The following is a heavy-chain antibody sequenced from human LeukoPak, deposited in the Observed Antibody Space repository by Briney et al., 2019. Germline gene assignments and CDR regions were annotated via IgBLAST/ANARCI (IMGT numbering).Heavy chain of an antibody. CDR3: ARDYCTRGGDCYKEDLFDP. CDR1: GYTFAIYG. D-gene: IGHD2-21*02. CDR2: ISPYDGDT. V-gene: IGHV1-18*01. J-gene: IGHJ5*02. Sequence: ASVTVSCKASGYTFAIYGISWVRQAPGQRLEWMAWISPYDGDTNYAQNFEGRVTMTTETSTSTAYMELRSLRSDDTAIYYCARDYCTRGGDCYKEDLFDPWGQGTLVTVSS.